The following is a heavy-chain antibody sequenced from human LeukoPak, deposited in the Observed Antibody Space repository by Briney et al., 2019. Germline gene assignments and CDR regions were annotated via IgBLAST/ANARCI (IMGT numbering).Heavy chain of an antibody. CDR3: ARAAYCGGDSCSETPFYFDY. Sequence: PGGSLRLSCAASGFTFSNYIMNWVRQAPGNGLEWVSSVGGTSSDIYYADSVKGRFTISRDNAKSSLYLQMNSLRAEDTAVYYCARAAYCGGDSCSETPFYFDYWGQGTLVTVSS. V-gene: IGHV3-21*01. D-gene: IGHD2-21*01. J-gene: IGHJ4*02. CDR1: GFTFSNYI. CDR2: VGGTSSDI.